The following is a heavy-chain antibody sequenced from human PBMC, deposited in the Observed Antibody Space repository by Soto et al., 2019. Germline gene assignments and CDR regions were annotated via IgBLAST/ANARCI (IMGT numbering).Heavy chain of an antibody. D-gene: IGHD3-22*01. CDR3: AKDCYYDSSGSLDY. CDR1: GFTCSSYA. J-gene: IGHJ4*02. CDR2: ISGSGGST. V-gene: IGHV3-23*01. Sequence: GGSLILSCAASGFTCSSYAMSWVRQAPGKGLEWVSAISGSGGSTYYADSVKGRFTISRDNSKNTLYLQMNSLRAEDTAVYYCAKDCYYDSSGSLDYWGQGTLVTVSS.